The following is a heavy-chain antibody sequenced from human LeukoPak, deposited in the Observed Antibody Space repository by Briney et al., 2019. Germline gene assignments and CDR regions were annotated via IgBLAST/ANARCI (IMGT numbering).Heavy chain of an antibody. CDR3: ARDLARGPFDY. J-gene: IGHJ4*02. CDR2: INPKSGGT. D-gene: IGHD3-10*01. Sequence: ASVKVSCKASGYTFTGYYMHWVRQAPGQGLEWMGWINPKSGGTNYAQKFQGRVTMTRDTSISTAYMELSRLRSDDTAVYYCARDLARGPFDYWGQGTLVTVSS. CDR1: GYTFTGYY. V-gene: IGHV1-2*02.